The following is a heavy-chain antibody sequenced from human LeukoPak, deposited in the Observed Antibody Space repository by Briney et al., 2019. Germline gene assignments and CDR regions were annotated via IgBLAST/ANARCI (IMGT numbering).Heavy chain of an antibody. CDR1: GFTFSSYA. V-gene: IGHV3-23*01. CDR3: AKGPSYAYYMDV. J-gene: IGHJ6*03. Sequence: GGSLRLSCAASGFTFSSYAMSWVRQAPGKGLEWVSAISGSGGSTYYADSVKGRFTISRDNSKNTLYLQMNSLRAEDTALYYCAKGPSYAYYMDVWGKGTTVTVSS. D-gene: IGHD3-10*01. CDR2: ISGSGGST.